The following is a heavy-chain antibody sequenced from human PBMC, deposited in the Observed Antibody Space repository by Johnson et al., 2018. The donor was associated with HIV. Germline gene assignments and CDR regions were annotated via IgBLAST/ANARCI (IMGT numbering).Heavy chain of an antibody. Sequence: QLVESGGGVVQPGRSLSLSCAASGFTFSSYAMHWVRQAPGKGLEWVAVISYDGSNKYYADSVKGRFPISRDNSKNTLYLQMNSLRAEDTAVYYCARDRYYDSSGSHAFDIWGQGTMVTVSS. CDR3: ARDRYYDSSGSHAFDI. J-gene: IGHJ3*02. V-gene: IGHV3-30*04. CDR1: GFTFSSYA. D-gene: IGHD3-22*01. CDR2: ISYDGSNK.